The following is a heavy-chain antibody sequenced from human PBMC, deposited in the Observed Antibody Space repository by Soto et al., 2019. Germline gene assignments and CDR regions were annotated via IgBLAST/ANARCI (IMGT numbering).Heavy chain of an antibody. D-gene: IGHD2-15*01. CDR2: IYYSGST. J-gene: IGHJ5*02. Sequence: PSETLSLTCTVSGGSISSGGYYWSWIRQHPGKGLEWIGYIYYSGSTYYNPSLKSRVTISVDTSKNQFSLKLSSVTAADTAVYYCARGGYCSGGSCYSDNWFDPWGQGTLVTVSS. CDR1: GGSISSGGYY. V-gene: IGHV4-31*03. CDR3: ARGGYCSGGSCYSDNWFDP.